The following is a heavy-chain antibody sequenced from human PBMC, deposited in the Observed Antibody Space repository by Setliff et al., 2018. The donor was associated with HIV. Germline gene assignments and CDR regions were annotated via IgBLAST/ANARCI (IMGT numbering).Heavy chain of an antibody. V-gene: IGHV3-73*01. J-gene: IGHJ1*01. Sequence: PGGSLRLSCAASGFIFSGAAMHWVRQTSGKGLEWVGRIRTNAKGYATEYAASVKGRFIISRDDSKSTAYLQMSSLQTEDTAVYYCTTPSGSLQYWGQGTQVTVSS. CDR3: TTPSGSLQY. D-gene: IGHD1-26*01. CDR1: GFIFSGAA. CDR2: IRTNAKGYAT.